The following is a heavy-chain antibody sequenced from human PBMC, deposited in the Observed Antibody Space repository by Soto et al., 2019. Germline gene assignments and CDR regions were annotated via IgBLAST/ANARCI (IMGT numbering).Heavy chain of an antibody. J-gene: IGHJ6*02. CDR2: IYYSGST. V-gene: IGHV4-61*01. CDR3: ARDSARHAYYYGMDV. CDR1: GDSVTSGNYY. Sequence: SETLSLTCTVSGDSVTSGNYYWSWIRQPPGKGLEWIGYIYYSGSTNYNPSLKSRVTISVDTSKNQFSLKLSSVTAADTAVYYCARDSARHAYYYGMDVWGQGTTVTVSS.